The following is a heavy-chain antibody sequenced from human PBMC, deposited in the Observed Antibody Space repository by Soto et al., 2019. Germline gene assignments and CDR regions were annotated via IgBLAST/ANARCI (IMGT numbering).Heavy chain of an antibody. CDR2: TSASGGTA. V-gene: IGHV3-23*01. J-gene: IGHJ5*01. D-gene: IGHD3-22*01. CDR3: AKLTYPSDSTGYYYERVSGWIDS. Sequence: EVQLLESGGGLIQPGGSLRLSCAASGFTFSSYAMSWVRQAPGKGLEWVSGTSASGGTANLADSVEGRCTISRDNSKSTLYLQMNSLRAEDTAVYYCAKLTYPSDSTGYYYERVSGWIDSWGQGTLVTVSS. CDR1: GFTFSSYA.